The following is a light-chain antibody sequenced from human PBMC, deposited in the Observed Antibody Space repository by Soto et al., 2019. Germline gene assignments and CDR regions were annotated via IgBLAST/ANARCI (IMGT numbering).Light chain of an antibody. CDR1: RSLLYSDGNIY. J-gene: IGKJ2*01. V-gene: IGKV2-30*01. CDR3: LQATHWPHT. CDR2: QVS. Sequence: VVLTQSPLSLSVTLGQPASISGGASRSLLYSDGNIYLILFQQRPGQSPRRLIYQVSNRDSGVPDRFSGSGSVTDFTLKISRVEAEDVGVYYCLQATHWPHTFGQGTNVDIK.